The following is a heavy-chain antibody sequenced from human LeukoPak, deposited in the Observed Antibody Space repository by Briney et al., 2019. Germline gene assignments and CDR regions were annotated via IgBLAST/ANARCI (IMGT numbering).Heavy chain of an antibody. J-gene: IGHJ5*02. V-gene: IGHV1-69*04. D-gene: IGHD6-13*01. CDR1: GGTFSSYA. CDR2: IIPILGIA. CDR3: AREPELAAAGSNWFDP. Sequence: SVTVSCKASGGTFSSYAISWVRQAPGQGLEWMGRIIPILGIANYAQKFQGRVTIAADKSTSTAYMELSSLRSEDTAVYYCAREPELAAAGSNWFDPWGQGTLVTVSS.